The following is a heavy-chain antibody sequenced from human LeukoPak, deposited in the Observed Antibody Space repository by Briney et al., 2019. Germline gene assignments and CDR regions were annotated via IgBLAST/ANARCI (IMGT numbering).Heavy chain of an antibody. J-gene: IGHJ4*02. CDR2: ISYGGSNK. CDR1: GFTFSSYG. Sequence: GGSLRLSCAASGFTFSSYGIHWVRQAPGKGLEWVAVISYGGSNKYYADSVKGRFTISRDNSKNTLYLQMNSLRAEDTAVYYCAKAPLLWFGELSYYFDYWGQGTLVTVSS. CDR3: AKAPLLWFGELSYYFDY. V-gene: IGHV3-30*18. D-gene: IGHD3-10*01.